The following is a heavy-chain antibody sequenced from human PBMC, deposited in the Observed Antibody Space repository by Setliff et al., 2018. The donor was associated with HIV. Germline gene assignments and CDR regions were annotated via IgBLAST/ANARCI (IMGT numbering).Heavy chain of an antibody. J-gene: IGHJ3*02. CDR1: GFTFSAHG. D-gene: IGHD5-18*01. CDR2: ISSSSSYT. V-gene: IGHV3-11*05. CDR3: ARDDSNGNTDAFDI. Sequence: PGGSLRLSCAASGFTFSAHGMHWVRQAPGKGLEWVAYISSSSSYTNYADSVKGRFTISRDNPKNSLYLQMTSLRAEDTAVYYCARDDSNGNTDAFDIWGQGTTVTVSS.